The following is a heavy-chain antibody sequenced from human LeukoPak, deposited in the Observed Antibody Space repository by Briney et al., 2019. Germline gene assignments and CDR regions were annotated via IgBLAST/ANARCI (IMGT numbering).Heavy chain of an antibody. CDR2: IIPIFGTA. CDR1: GGTFSSYA. V-gene: IGHV1-69*13. D-gene: IGHD3-22*01. CDR3: ARRGYYDRAGAFDI. J-gene: IGHJ3*02. Sequence: ASVKVSCKASGGTFSSYAISWVRQAPGQGLEWMGGIIPIFGTANYAQKFQGRVTITADESTSTAYMELTKMRADDWALGCCARRGYYDRAGAFDIWGQGTMVTVSS.